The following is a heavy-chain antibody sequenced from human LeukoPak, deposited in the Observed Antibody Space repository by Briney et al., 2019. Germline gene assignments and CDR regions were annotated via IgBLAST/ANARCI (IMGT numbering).Heavy chain of an antibody. V-gene: IGHV4-34*01. CDR1: GGSFSGYY. CDR3: AKDGITGTKGVYYFDY. J-gene: IGHJ4*02. D-gene: IGHD1-7*01. Sequence: SETLSLTCAVYGGSFSGYYWSWIRQPPGKGLEWIGEINHSGSTNYNPSLKSRVTISVDTSKNQFSLKLSSVTAADTAVYYCAKDGITGTKGVYYFDYWGQGTLVTVSS. CDR2: INHSGST.